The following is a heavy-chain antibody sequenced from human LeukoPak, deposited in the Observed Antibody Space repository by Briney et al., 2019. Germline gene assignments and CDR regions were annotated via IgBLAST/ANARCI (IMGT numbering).Heavy chain of an antibody. CDR2: INPSGGST. Sequence: ASVKVSCKASGYTFTNSYIHWVRQAPGQGLEWMGIINPSGGSTNYAQKFQGRVTMTRDTSTSTVYMELYSLRSEDTAVYYCARGAIDIVVVVAATFFDYWGQGTLVTVSS. CDR1: GYTFTNSY. CDR3: ARGAIDIVVVVAATFFDY. J-gene: IGHJ4*02. D-gene: IGHD2-15*01. V-gene: IGHV1-46*01.